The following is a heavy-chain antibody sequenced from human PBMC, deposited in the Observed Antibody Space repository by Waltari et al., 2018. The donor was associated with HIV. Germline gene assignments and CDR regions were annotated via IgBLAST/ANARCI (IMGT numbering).Heavy chain of an antibody. D-gene: IGHD3-3*01. CDR2: ITSDGDST. CDR3: ARTFGVVSGAPRYFDY. J-gene: IGHJ4*02. CDR1: GFTFSNYI. Sequence: EVRLLESGGKIVRPGGSLRLSCEVSGFTFSNYIMNWVHQAPGQGLKWVSSITSDGDSTFYADSLKGRATVSRANFKNTVFLEINHLRIEDTDTYFCARTFGVVSGAPRYFDYWGRGTLVSVSS. V-gene: IGHV3-23*01.